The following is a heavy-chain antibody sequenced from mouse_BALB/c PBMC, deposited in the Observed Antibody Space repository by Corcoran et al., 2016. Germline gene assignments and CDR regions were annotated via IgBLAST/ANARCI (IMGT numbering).Heavy chain of an antibody. CDR1: GYTFTNYG. Sequence: QIQLVQSGPELKKPGETVKISCKASGYTFTNYGMNWVKQAPGKGLKWMGWINTYTGEPTYADDFKGRFAFSLETSASTAYLQINNHKNEDTATYFCASDPSWFAYWGQETLVTVSA. CDR3: ASDPSWFAY. CDR2: INTYTGEP. V-gene: IGHV9-3-1*01. J-gene: IGHJ3*01.